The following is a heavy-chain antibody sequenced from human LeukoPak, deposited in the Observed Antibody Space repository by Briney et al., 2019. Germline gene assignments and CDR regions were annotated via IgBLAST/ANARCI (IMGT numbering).Heavy chain of an antibody. D-gene: IGHD2-2*02. CDR1: GGSISSSSYY. CDR2: IYTSGST. J-gene: IGHJ5*02. Sequence: PSETLSPTCTVSGGSISSSSYYWGCIRQPPGKGLEWIGSIYTSGSTNYNPSLKSRVTMSVDTPKNQFSLKLSSVTAADTAVYYCARDRGLGYCSSTSCYTLWFDPWGQGTLVTVSS. CDR3: ARDRGLGYCSSTSCYTLWFDP. V-gene: IGHV4-39*07.